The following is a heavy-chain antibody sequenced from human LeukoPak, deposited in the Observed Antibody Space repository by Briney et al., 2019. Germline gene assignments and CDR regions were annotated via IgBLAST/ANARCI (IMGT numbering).Heavy chain of an antibody. V-gene: IGHV3-64*01. CDR2: ISSNGGST. CDR1: GFTFSSYA. CDR3: ARVGSSDGFSAGFFDY. D-gene: IGHD6-25*01. J-gene: IGHJ4*02. Sequence: PGGSLRLSCAASGFTFSSYAMHWVRQAPGKGLEYVSAISSNGGSTYYANSVKGRFTISRDNSKNTLYLQMGSLRAEDMAVYYCARVGSSDGFSAGFFDYWGQGTLVTVSS.